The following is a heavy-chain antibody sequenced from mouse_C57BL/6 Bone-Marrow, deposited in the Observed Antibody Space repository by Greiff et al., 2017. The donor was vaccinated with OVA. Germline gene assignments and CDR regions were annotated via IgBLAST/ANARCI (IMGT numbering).Heavy chain of an antibody. CDR3: ARSTYGSSLYYFDY. Sequence: VQLQQPGTELVKPGASVKLSCKASGYTFTSYWMHWVKQRPGQGLEWIGNINPSNGGTNYNEKFKSKATLTVDTSSSTAYMQLSSLTSEDSAVYYCARSTYGSSLYYFDYWGQGTTLTVSS. J-gene: IGHJ2*01. V-gene: IGHV1-53*01. CDR1: GYTFTSYW. CDR2: INPSNGGT. D-gene: IGHD1-1*01.